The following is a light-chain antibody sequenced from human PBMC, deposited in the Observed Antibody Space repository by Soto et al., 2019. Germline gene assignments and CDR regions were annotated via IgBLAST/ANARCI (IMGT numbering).Light chain of an antibody. Sequence: DIQMTQSPSTLSASVGDRVTITCRASQRISSWLAWYQQKPGKAPKLLIYDASSLESGVPSRFSGSGSGTEFTLTLSSLQPDDFATYYCQQYNSYSALGTFGQGTKVEIK. CDR2: DAS. J-gene: IGKJ1*01. CDR3: QQYNSYSALGT. V-gene: IGKV1-5*01. CDR1: QRISSW.